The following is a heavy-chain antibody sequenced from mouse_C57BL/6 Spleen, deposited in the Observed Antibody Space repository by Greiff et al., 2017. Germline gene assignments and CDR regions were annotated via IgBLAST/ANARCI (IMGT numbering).Heavy chain of an antibody. CDR3: ARSVGGDYFDD. J-gene: IGHJ2*01. CDR2: IDPEDGET. CDR1: GFNIKDYY. V-gene: IGHV14-2*01. Sequence: VQLQQSGAELVKPGASVKLSCTASGFNIKDYYMHWVKQRTEQGLEWIGRIDPEDGETKYAPKFPGKATITADTSSNTAYLQLSSLTSEDTAVYYCARSVGGDYFDDWGQGTTLTVSS. D-gene: IGHD3-1*01.